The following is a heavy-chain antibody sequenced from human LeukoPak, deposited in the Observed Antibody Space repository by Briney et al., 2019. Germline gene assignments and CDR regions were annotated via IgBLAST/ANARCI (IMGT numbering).Heavy chain of an antibody. Sequence: GASVTVSCMASGYTFTGYYMHWVRQAPGQGLEWMGWINPNSGGTNYAQKFQGRVTMTRDTSISTAYMELSRLRSDDTAVYYCAREGAGGCSSTTCLTSWGQGPLVTVSS. CDR2: INPNSGGT. CDR1: GYTFTGYY. CDR3: AREGAGGCSSTTCLTS. V-gene: IGHV1-2*02. J-gene: IGHJ5*02. D-gene: IGHD2-2*01.